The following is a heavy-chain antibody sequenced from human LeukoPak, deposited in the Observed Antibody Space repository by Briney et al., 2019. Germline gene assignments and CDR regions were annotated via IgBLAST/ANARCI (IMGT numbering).Heavy chain of an antibody. CDR1: GFTFSSSG. J-gene: IGHJ4*02. D-gene: IGHD3-22*01. CDR3: GKPRREQAYYYDSSGYYPY. CDR2: IRYEGSNK. Sequence: PGGSLRLSCAASGFTFSSSGMHWVRQAPGKGLEWVAFIRYEGSNKYYVDSVKGRFTISRDNSKNTLYLQMNSLRAEDTAVYYCGKPRREQAYYYDSSGYYPYWGQGTLVTVSS. V-gene: IGHV3-30*02.